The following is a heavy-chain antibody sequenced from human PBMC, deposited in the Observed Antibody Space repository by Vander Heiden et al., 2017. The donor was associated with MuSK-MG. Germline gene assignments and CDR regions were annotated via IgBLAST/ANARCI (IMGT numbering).Heavy chain of an antibody. D-gene: IGHD2-2*01. J-gene: IGHJ4*02. CDR3: AIASPATDQKSHFDY. CDR1: GGSFSSDA. CDR2: IIPIFGTA. Sequence: QVQLLQSGAEVKQAAPSVRVSSTASGGSFSSDAISWVRQAPGQGLEWMGGIIPIFGTANYAQKCQGRVTITADKSTSTAYMELSSLRSEDTAVYYCAIASPATDQKSHFDYWGQGTLVTVSS. V-gene: IGHV1-69*06.